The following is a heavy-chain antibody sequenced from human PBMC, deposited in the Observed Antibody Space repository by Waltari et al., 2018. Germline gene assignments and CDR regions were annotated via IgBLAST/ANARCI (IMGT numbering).Heavy chain of an antibody. CDR2: ISGTGGTT. D-gene: IGHD2-15*01. CDR1: GFTFTSYA. J-gene: IGHJ4*02. V-gene: IGHV3-23*01. Sequence: EVQLLDSGGGLVQPGGSLRLSCAASGFTFTSYAMSWVRQAPGKGLDGVSTISGTGGTTYYADSVKGRFTISRDNSKNRLYLQMNSLRAEDTAVYYCAKNRGYCSGGSCYYEYWGQGTLITVSS. CDR3: AKNRGYCSGGSCYYEY.